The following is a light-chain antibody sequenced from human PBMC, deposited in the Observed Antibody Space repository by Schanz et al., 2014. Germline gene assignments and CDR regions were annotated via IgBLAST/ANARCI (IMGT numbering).Light chain of an antibody. CDR1: NSNIGSNL. CDR3: AAWDDSLNGLYV. J-gene: IGLJ1*01. CDR2: NNN. V-gene: IGLV1-44*01. Sequence: QSVLTQPPSASGTPGQRVTISCSGSNSNIGSNLVTWYQQLPGTAPKLLIHNNNQRPSGVPDRFSGSKSGTSASLAISGLQSEDEADYYCAAWDDSLNGLYVFGTGTKLTVL.